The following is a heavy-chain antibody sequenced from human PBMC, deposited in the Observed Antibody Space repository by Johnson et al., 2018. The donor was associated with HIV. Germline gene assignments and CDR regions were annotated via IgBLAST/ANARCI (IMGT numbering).Heavy chain of an antibody. J-gene: IGHJ3*02. V-gene: IGHV3-NL1*01. CDR2: IYSGGST. Sequence: QMLLVESGGYVVQPGWSLRLSCAASGFTFRSYGMHWVRQAPGKGLEWVSVIYSGGSTYYADSVKGRFTISRDNSKNTRYLQLNSLGAEDTAEYYCAKSITQWLILAYDIWGQGTMGTDSS. D-gene: IGHD5-12*01. CDR3: AKSITQWLILAYDI. CDR1: GFTFRSYG.